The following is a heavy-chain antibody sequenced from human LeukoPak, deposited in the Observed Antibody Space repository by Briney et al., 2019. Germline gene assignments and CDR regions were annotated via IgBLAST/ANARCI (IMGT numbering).Heavy chain of an antibody. CDR2: VNPSGGST. V-gene: IGHV1-46*01. Sequence: GASVKVSCKASGYTFTTYYLHWVRQAPGQGLEWVGIVNPSGGSTNYAQKFQGRVTMTRDTSTSTVYMELSSLRSEDTAVYYCARDPGYSYGTTAHYGMDVWGQGTTVTVSS. CDR1: GYTFTTYY. D-gene: IGHD5-18*01. CDR3: ARDPGYSYGTTAHYGMDV. J-gene: IGHJ6*02.